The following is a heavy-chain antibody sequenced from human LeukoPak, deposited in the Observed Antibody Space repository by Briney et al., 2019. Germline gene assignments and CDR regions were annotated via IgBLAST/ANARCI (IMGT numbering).Heavy chain of an antibody. CDR1: GFTFSSYA. Sequence: GGSLRLSCAASGFTFSSYAMSWVRQAPGKGLEWVSAISGSGGSTYYADSVKGRFTISRDNSKNTLYLQMNSLRAEDTAVYYCAKXNGSVVATIRSYYFDYWGQGTLVTVSS. D-gene: IGHD5-12*01. CDR3: AKXNGSVVATIRSYYFDY. CDR2: ISGSGGST. J-gene: IGHJ4*02. V-gene: IGHV3-23*01.